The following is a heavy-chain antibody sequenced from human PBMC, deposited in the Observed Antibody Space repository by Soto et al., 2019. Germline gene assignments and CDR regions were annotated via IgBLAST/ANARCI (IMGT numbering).Heavy chain of an antibody. Sequence: QVQLVQSGAEVKKPGSSVKVSCKASGRTFSSYAISWVRQAPGQGLEWMGGIIPIFGTANYAQKFQGRVTITADESTSTAYMELSSLRSEDTAVYYCARLGGYYDSSGYYLDYWGQGTLVTVSS. D-gene: IGHD3-22*01. CDR2: IIPIFGTA. J-gene: IGHJ4*02. CDR3: ARLGGYYDSSGYYLDY. V-gene: IGHV1-69*01. CDR1: GRTFSSYA.